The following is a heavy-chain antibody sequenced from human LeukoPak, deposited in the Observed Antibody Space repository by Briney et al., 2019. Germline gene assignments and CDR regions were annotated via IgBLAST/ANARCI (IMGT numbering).Heavy chain of an antibody. D-gene: IGHD4-11*01. J-gene: IGHJ5*02. CDR1: GFTFSSYA. CDR2: IYYNGDT. CDR3: SREGYSCPNWFDT. V-gene: IGHV4-39*07. Sequence: GSLRLSCAASGFTFSSYAMSWVRQAPGKGLEWVGSIYYNGDTYYNPSFKSRVSMSVDTAKNQISLIQTSVTAADTAVYYCSREGYSCPNWFDTWGQGTLVTVSS.